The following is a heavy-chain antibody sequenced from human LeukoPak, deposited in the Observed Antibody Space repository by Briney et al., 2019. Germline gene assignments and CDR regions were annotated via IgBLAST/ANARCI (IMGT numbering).Heavy chain of an antibody. Sequence: SVKVSCKASGGTFSSYTISCVRQAPGQGLEWMGRIIPILGIANYAQKFQGRVTITADKSTSTAYMELSSLRSEDTAVYYCARGTPEGYGDYQLFDYWGQGTLVTVSS. J-gene: IGHJ4*02. CDR3: ARGTPEGYGDYQLFDY. V-gene: IGHV1-69*02. CDR2: IIPILGIA. CDR1: GGTFSSYT. D-gene: IGHD4-17*01.